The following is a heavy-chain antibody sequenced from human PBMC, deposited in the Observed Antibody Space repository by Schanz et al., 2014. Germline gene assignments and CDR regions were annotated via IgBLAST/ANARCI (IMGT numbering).Heavy chain of an antibody. J-gene: IGHJ4*02. CDR3: AREDGTSNTRCFDY. D-gene: IGHD2-2*01. V-gene: IGHV3-74*01. CDR2: INSDGSTT. Sequence: EVQLVESGGGLVQPGGSLRLSCAASGFTFSSYWMHWVRQAPGKGLVWVSRINSDGSTTIYADSVKGRFTISRDESKNTLYLQMNSLRAEDTAVYYCAREDGTSNTRCFDYWGQGALVTVSS. CDR1: GFTFSSYW.